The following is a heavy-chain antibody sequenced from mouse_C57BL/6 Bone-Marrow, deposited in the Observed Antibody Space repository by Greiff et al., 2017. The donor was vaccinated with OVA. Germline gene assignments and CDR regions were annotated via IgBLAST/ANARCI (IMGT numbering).Heavy chain of an antibody. Sequence: VQLQQPGAELVKPGASVKLSCKASGYTFTSYWMHWVKQRPGQGLEWIGMIHPNSGGTNYNEKFKSKAKLTADKSSSTAYMQLSSLTSEDSAVYFCARSGYYGSSYAWFAYWGQGTLVTVSA. CDR3: ARSGYYGSSYAWFAY. J-gene: IGHJ3*01. V-gene: IGHV1-64*01. D-gene: IGHD1-1*01. CDR2: IHPNSGGT. CDR1: GYTFTSYW.